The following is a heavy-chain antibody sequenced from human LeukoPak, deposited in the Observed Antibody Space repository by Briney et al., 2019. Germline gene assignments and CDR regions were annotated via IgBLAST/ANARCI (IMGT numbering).Heavy chain of an antibody. V-gene: IGHV3-30*02. CDR2: IRPDGSNE. J-gene: IGHJ4*02. CDR1: RFIFSTYG. Sequence: PGGSLRLSCAASRFIFSTYGMHWVRQAPGKGLEWVAFIRPDGSNEYYAASVRGRFAISRDNSQNTLHLQMNSLRLEDTAVYYCAKPVVPAAMIDYWGQGTLVTVSS. D-gene: IGHD2-2*01. CDR3: AKPVVPAAMIDY.